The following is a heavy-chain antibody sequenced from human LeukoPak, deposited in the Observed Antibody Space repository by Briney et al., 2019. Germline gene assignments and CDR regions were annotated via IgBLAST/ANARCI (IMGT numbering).Heavy chain of an antibody. CDR1: GYSISSGYY. V-gene: IGHV4-38-2*02. Sequence: PSETLSLTCTVSGYSISSGYYWGWIRQPPGKGLEWIGSIYHSGSTYYNPSLKSRVTISVDTSKNQFSLKLSSVTAADTAVYYCARDLYGSGENWGQGTLVTVSS. CDR3: ARDLYGSGEN. J-gene: IGHJ4*02. CDR2: IYHSGST. D-gene: IGHD3-10*01.